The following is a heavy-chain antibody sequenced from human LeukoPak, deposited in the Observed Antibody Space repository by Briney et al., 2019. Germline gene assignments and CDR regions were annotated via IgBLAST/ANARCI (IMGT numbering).Heavy chain of an antibody. V-gene: IGHV3-21*01. D-gene: IGHD2-15*01. CDR3: ARKYNSLGYCGGGSCPNFDY. CDR1: GFTFSSYW. Sequence: GGSLRLSCAASGFTFSSYWMHWVRQAPGKGLVWVSSISSSSSYIYYADSVKGRFTISRDNAKNSLYLQMNSLRAEDTAVYYCARKYNSLGYCGGGSCPNFDYWGQGTLVTVSS. J-gene: IGHJ4*02. CDR2: ISSSSSYI.